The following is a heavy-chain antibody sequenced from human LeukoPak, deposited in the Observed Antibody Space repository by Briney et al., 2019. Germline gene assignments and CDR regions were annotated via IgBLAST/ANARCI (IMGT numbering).Heavy chain of an antibody. J-gene: IGHJ4*02. CDR1: GFTFSSFW. D-gene: IGHD5-12*01. V-gene: IGHV3-74*01. CDR2: INSDGTST. Sequence: GGSLRLSCAASGFTFSSFWMHWVRQAPGKGLVWVSRINSDGTSTTYADSVKGRFTISRDNTTSTAYLQMTRLRAEETAVYLLARGTSGYFNHWFDYWGQGTLVTVSS. CDR3: ARGTSGYFNHWFDY.